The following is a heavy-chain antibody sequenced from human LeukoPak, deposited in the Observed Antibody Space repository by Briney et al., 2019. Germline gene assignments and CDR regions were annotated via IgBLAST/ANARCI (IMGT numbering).Heavy chain of an antibody. D-gene: IGHD2-21*01. V-gene: IGHV3-7*01. CDR1: GYTFGTSW. Sequence: GGSLRLSCAASGYTFGTSWMSWVRQAPGEGLEWVANIKADGSVKHYVDSMEGRFSISRDNARSSLYLQMNNLRAEDTAVYYCVRDSDYQRNSGGRYAHYDALDIWGHGTMVTVSS. J-gene: IGHJ3*02. CDR2: IKADGSVK. CDR3: VRDSDYQRNSGGRYAHYDALDI.